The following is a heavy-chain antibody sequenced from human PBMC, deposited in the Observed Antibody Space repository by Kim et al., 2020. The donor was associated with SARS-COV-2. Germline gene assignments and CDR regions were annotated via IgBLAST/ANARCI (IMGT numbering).Heavy chain of an antibody. CDR1: GFRLSDYY. D-gene: IGHD4-4*01. CDR2: ISGSGSNI. V-gene: IGHV3-11*01. CDR3: VRGPDYSSLDY. J-gene: IGHJ4*02. Sequence: GGSLRLSCAASGFRLSDYYMSWIRQAPGKGLEWVSYISGSGSNIYYADSVKGRFTISRDNAKNSLYLQMDSLRAEDTAVFYCVRGPDYSSLDYWGQGTLVTVSS.